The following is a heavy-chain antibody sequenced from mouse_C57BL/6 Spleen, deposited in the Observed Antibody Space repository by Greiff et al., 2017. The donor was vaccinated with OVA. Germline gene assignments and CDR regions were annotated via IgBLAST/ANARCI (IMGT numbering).Heavy chain of an antibody. Sequence: EVQLVESGGGLVQPGGSLSLSCAASGFTFTDYYMSWVRQPPGKALEWLGFIRNKANGYTTEYSASVKGRFTISRDNSQSILYLQMNALRAEDSATYYCARSYSLYAMDYWGQGTSVTVSS. CDR1: GFTFTDYY. CDR3: ARSYSLYAMDY. V-gene: IGHV7-3*01. J-gene: IGHJ4*01. D-gene: IGHD2-12*01. CDR2: IRNKANGYTT.